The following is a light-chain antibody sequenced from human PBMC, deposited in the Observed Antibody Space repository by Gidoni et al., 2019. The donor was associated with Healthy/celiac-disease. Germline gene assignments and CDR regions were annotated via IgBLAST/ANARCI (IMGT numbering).Light chain of an antibody. CDR2: QDS. CDR1: KLGDKY. Sequence: SYELTQPPSVSVSPGQTASITSSGDKLGDKYACWYQQKPGQSPVLVIYQDSKRPSGIPDRFSGSNSGNTATLTITGTQAMDEADYYCQAWDSSTASVVFGGGTKLTVL. V-gene: IGLV3-1*01. J-gene: IGLJ2*01. CDR3: QAWDSSTASVV.